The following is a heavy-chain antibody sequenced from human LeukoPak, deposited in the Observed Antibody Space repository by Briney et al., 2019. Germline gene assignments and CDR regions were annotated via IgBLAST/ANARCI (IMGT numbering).Heavy chain of an antibody. D-gene: IGHD3-16*01. CDR1: GFTFSSYE. CDR2: ISSSGSTI. V-gene: IGHV3-48*03. Sequence: GGSLRLSCAASGFTFSSYEMNWVRQAPGKGLEWVSYISSSGSTIYYADSVKGRFTISRDNAKNSLYLQMNSLRAEDTAVYYCARRGIRPVAFDIWGQGTMVTVSS. CDR3: ARRGIRPVAFDI. J-gene: IGHJ3*02.